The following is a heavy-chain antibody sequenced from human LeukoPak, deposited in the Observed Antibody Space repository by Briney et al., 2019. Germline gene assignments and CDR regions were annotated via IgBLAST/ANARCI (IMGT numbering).Heavy chain of an antibody. CDR2: IYHSGST. J-gene: IGHJ3*02. CDR3: ARAIEYGDSTAVDAFDI. CDR1: GGSISSSNW. V-gene: IGHV4-4*02. Sequence: TSETLSLTCAVSGGSISSSNWWSWVRQPPGKGLEWIGEIYHSGSTNYNPSLKSRVTISVDKSKNQFSLKLSSVTAADTAVYYCARAIEYGDSTAVDAFDIWGQGTMVTVSS. D-gene: IGHD4-17*01.